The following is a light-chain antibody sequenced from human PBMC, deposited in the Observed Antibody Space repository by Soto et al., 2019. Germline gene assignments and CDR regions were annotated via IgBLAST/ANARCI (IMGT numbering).Light chain of an antibody. CDR3: YQYGRSPQWT. CDR2: GAS. CDR1: QSVSCSY. J-gene: IGKJ1*01. V-gene: IGKV3-20*01. Sequence: EIVLTQSPGTLSLSPGERATLSCRASQSVSCSYVGWYQQKPGQSPRLLIYGASSRATGIPYRLSGSGSGTDFTLTISSLEPEEFEVYYFYQYGRSPQWTFGQGTKVEIK.